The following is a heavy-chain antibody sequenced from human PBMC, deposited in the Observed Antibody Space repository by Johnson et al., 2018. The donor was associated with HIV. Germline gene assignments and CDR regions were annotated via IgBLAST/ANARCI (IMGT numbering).Heavy chain of an antibody. CDR3: ARGGAYCGGDCNAFDI. J-gene: IGHJ3*02. Sequence: VQLVESGGGVVRPGGSLRLSCAASGFTFDDYGMHWVRQAPGKGLEWVAVISYDGSNKYYADSVKGRFTISRDNAKNSLYLQMNSLRAEDTAVYYCARGGAYCGGDCNAFDIWGQGTMVTVSS. D-gene: IGHD2-21*02. V-gene: IGHV3-30*03. CDR1: GFTFDDYG. CDR2: ISYDGSNK.